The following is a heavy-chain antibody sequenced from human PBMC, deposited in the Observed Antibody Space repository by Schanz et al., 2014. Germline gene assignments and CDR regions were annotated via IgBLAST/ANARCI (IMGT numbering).Heavy chain of an antibody. CDR2: ISPGGNAK. V-gene: IGHV3-7*01. Sequence: QLVESGGGLVQPGRSLRLSCVASGFTFSDYWMTWIRRAPGKGLECVALISPGGNAKYYADSVEGRFAISRDNAQKSLSLRMNSLTTEDTGVYYCARAPAPFGDNWFDPWGRGALVTVSS. D-gene: IGHD3-16*01. J-gene: IGHJ5*02. CDR1: GFTFSDYW. CDR3: ARAPAPFGDNWFDP.